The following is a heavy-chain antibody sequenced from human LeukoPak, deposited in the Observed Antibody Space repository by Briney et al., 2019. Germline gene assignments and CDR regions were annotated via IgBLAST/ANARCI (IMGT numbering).Heavy chain of an antibody. CDR3: ARDKLLWFGELTKYNWFDP. CDR1: GFTFSSYG. CDR2: IWYDGSNK. Sequence: GGSLRLSCAASGFTFSSYGMHWVCQAPGKGLEWVAVIWYDGSNKYYADSVKGRFTISRDNSKNTLYLQMNSLRAEDTAVYYCARDKLLWFGELTKYNWFDPWGQGTLVTVSS. V-gene: IGHV3-33*01. J-gene: IGHJ5*02. D-gene: IGHD3-10*01.